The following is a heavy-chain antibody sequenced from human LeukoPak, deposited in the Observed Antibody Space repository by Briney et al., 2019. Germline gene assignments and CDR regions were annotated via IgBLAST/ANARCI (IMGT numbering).Heavy chain of an antibody. V-gene: IGHV1-18*01. J-gene: IGHJ6*02. CDR2: ISTYNDNT. CDR3: ARAFVVVPAATYYYYYGMDV. Sequence: XSXKXXGYXXTXYXISWVRQAPGQGLEWMGWISTYNDNTNYVQNSQGRVTMTTDTSTSTAYMELRSLRSDDTAVYYCARAFVVVPAATYYYYYGMDVWGQGTTVTVSS. D-gene: IGHD2-2*01. CDR1: GYXXTXYX.